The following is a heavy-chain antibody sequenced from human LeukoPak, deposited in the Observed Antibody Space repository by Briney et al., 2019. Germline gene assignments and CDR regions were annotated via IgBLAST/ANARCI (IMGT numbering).Heavy chain of an antibody. CDR2: ISWNSGSI. CDR1: GFTFDDYV. J-gene: IGHJ3*02. CDR3: AKKGDAFDI. Sequence: QPGRSLRLSCAASGFTFDDYVMHWVRQAPGKGLEWVSGISWNSGSIGYADSVKGRFTISRDNAKNSLYLQMNSLRAEDMALYYCAKKGDAFDIWGQGTMVTVSS. V-gene: IGHV3-9*03.